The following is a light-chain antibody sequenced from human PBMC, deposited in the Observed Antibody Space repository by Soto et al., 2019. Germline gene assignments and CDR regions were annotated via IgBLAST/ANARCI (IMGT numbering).Light chain of an antibody. CDR1: SSDVGGYNY. CDR3: SSYAGSNNWVV. J-gene: IGLJ2*01. CDR2: EVS. Sequence: QSVLTQPPSASGSPGQSVTISCTGTSSDVGGYNYVSWYQQHPGKAPKLIISEVSKRPSGVPDRFSGSKSGNTASLTVSGLQTEDEADYYCSSYAGSNNWVVFGGGTKLTVL. V-gene: IGLV2-8*01.